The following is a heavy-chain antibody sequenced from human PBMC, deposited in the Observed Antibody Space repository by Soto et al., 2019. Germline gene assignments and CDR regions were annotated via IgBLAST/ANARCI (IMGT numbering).Heavy chain of an antibody. D-gene: IGHD3-10*01. V-gene: IGHV1-8*01. CDR2: MNPISGNT. CDR1: GYTCTSYD. J-gene: IGHJ6*02. Sequence: QVQLVQSGAEGKKPGASVKVSCKASGYTCTSYDINWVRQATGQGLEWMGWMNPISGNTGYAQTFQGRVTMTRNTSISTADMELSSLRSEDTAVYYCARGGEFYYGSGRSYYYYYGMDVWGRGTTVTVSS. CDR3: ARGGEFYYGSGRSYYYYYGMDV.